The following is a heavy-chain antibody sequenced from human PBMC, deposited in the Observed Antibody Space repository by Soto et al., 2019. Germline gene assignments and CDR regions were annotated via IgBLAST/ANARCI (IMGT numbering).Heavy chain of an antibody. Sequence: EVQLLESGGGLVQPGGSLRLSCAASGFTFSSYAMSWVRQAPGKGLEWVSAISGSGGSTYYADSVKGRFTISRDNSKNTLYQQMNRLRAEDTAVYYCAKDRGGYCSGGSCYSDWYFDLWGRGTLVTVSS. CDR2: ISGSGGST. CDR3: AKDRGGYCSGGSCYSDWYFDL. CDR1: GFTFSSYA. J-gene: IGHJ2*01. V-gene: IGHV3-23*01. D-gene: IGHD2-15*01.